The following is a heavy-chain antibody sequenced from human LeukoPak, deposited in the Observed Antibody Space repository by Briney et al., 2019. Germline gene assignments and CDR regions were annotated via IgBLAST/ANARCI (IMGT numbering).Heavy chain of an antibody. CDR3: ARGKWEPPDGYFDL. CDR1: GGSISSDY. Sequence: SETLSLTCTVSGGSISSDYWSWIRQPPGKGLEWIGYMYYSGSTNYNPSLKSRVTISVDTSKNQFSLKLGSVTAADTAVYYCARGKWEPPDGYFDLWGRGTLVTVSS. J-gene: IGHJ2*01. D-gene: IGHD1-26*01. CDR2: MYYSGST. V-gene: IGHV4-59*08.